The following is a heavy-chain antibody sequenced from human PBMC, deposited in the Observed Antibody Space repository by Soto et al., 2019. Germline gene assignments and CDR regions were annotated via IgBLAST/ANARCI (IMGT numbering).Heavy chain of an antibody. J-gene: IGHJ5*02. V-gene: IGHV1-3*01. CDR3: ARDSGAAAGIFRSTYNWFDP. CDR2: INAGNGNT. CDR1: GYTFTSYV. Sequence: GPSVKVSCKASGYTFTSYVMLWVRQVPGQRLEWMGWINAGNGNTKYSQKFQGRVTITRDTSASTAYMELSSLRSEDTAVYYCARDSGAAAGIFRSTYNWFDPWGQGTLVTVSS. D-gene: IGHD6-13*01.